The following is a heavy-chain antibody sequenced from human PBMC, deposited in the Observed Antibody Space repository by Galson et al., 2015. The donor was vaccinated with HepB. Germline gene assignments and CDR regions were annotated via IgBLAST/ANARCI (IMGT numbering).Heavy chain of an antibody. Sequence: TLSLICSVPGGSLSNYYWTWIRQPPGKGLEWIGYIYYSGSTNYNTSLKRRVTISVDTSKNQFSLKLSSVTAADTAVYYCAGGVSSGVAAAEYFQHWGQGTLVTVSS. CDR2: IYYSGST. CDR3: AGGVSSGVAAAEYFQH. CDR1: GGSLSNYY. J-gene: IGHJ1*01. D-gene: IGHD6-13*01. V-gene: IGHV4-59*12.